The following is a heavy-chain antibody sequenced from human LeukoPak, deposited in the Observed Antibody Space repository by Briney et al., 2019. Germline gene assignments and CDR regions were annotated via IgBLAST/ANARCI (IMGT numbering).Heavy chain of an antibody. J-gene: IGHJ4*02. Sequence: GGSLRLSCSASALTFSMYWMTWVRQAPGKGLEWVATIKEDGSDKYYVDSVRGRFTISRDNAENSLYLQMNSLTAEDTALYYCVRDGIRDIPGVITIRYDYWGQGTLVTVSS. D-gene: IGHD3-10*01. CDR1: ALTFSMYW. CDR2: IKEDGSDK. CDR3: VRDGIRDIPGVITIRYDY. V-gene: IGHV3-7*05.